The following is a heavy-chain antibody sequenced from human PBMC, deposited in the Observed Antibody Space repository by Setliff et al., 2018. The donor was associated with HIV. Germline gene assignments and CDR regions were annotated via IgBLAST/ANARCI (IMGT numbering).Heavy chain of an antibody. CDR2: VYYSGST. D-gene: IGHD5-12*01. CDR1: GGSIRSYY. J-gene: IGHJ5*02. Sequence: SGTLSLTCNVSGGSIRSYYWSWIRQPPGEGLEWIGYVYYSGSTNYNPSLKSRVTISVDTSKNLFSLKLTSVTAADTAVYYCARSRDGYNWAWFDPWGQGTLVTVSS. V-gene: IGHV4-59*01. CDR3: ARSRDGYNWAWFDP.